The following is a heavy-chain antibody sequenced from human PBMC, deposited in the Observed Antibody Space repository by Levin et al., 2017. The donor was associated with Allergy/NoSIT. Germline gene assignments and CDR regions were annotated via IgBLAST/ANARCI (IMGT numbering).Heavy chain of an antibody. CDR1: GGTFSSYA. J-gene: IGHJ3*02. CDR3: ARVRWCCSSGSRGAFDS. Sequence: AASVKVSCKASGGTFSSYAISWVRQAPGQGLEWMGGIIPIFGTANYAQKFQGRVTITADESTSTAYMELSSLRSEDTAVYYCARVRWCCSSGSRGAFDSWGQGTMVTVSS. D-gene: IGHD6-19*01. CDR2: IIPIFGTA. V-gene: IGHV1-69*13.